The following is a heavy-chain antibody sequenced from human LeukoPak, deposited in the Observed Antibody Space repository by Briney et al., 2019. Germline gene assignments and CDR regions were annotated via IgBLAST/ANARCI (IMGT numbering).Heavy chain of an antibody. J-gene: IGHJ5*02. CDR2: IHYSGST. V-gene: IGHV4-59*08. D-gene: IGHD6-13*01. Sequence: SETLSLTCSVSGGSISGYYWSWIRQPPGKGLEWIGYIHYSGSTNYNPSLKTRVTISVDTSKNQFSLKLSSVTAADTAVYFCARAYSSSWYFNWFDPWGQGTLVTVSS. CDR3: ARAYSSSWYFNWFDP. CDR1: GGSISGYY.